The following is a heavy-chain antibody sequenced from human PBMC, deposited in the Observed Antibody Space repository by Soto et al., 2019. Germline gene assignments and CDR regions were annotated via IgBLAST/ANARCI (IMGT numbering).Heavy chain of an antibody. CDR3: VRGPPRYYDSSGRSLDS. CDR2: IYYSGTT. D-gene: IGHD3-22*01. J-gene: IGHJ4*02. V-gene: IGHV4-30-4*01. Sequence: PSETLSLTCTVSGGSISSGDYYWSWVRQPPGKGLEWIGYIYYSGTTYYNPSLKNRLIISVDTSKNQFSLNLSSVTAADTAVYYCVRGPPRYYDSSGRSLDSWGQGTLVTVSS. CDR1: GGSISSGDYY.